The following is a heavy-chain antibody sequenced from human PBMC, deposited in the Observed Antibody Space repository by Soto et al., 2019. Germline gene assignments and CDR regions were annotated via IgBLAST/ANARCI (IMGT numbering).Heavy chain of an antibody. CDR3: ARFFGRGGEGGSLGLFNV. J-gene: IGHJ3*01. V-gene: IGHV2-70*13. Sequence: SGPTLVNPTQTLTLTCTFSGFSLSTSGMCVSWIRQPPGKALEWLALIDWDDDKYYSTSLKTRLTISKDTSKNQVVLTLTNMALGDTATFFFARFFGRGGEGGSLGLFNVGGKGKMVAV. D-gene: IGHD2-15*01. CDR1: GFSLSTSGMC. CDR2: IDWDDDK.